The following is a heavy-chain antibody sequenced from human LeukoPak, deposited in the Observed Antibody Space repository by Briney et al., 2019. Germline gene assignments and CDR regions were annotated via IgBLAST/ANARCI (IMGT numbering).Heavy chain of an antibody. Sequence: ASVKVSCKASGYTFTSYDINWVRQATGQGLEWMGIINPSGGSTSYAQKFQGRVTMTRDTSTSTVYMELSSLRSEDTAVYYCARVSSGYDFDYWGQGTLVTVSS. CDR1: GYTFTSYD. CDR2: INPSGGST. D-gene: IGHD5-12*01. V-gene: IGHV1-46*01. CDR3: ARVSSGYDFDY. J-gene: IGHJ4*02.